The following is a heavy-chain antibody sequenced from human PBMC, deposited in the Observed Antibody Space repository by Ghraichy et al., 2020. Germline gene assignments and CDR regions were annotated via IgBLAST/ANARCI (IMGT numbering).Heavy chain of an antibody. D-gene: IGHD2-2*02. CDR1: GYTFTSYV. Sequence: ASVKVSFKASGYTFTSYVVSWVRQAPVQGLEWIGWISGYSVNTNYAQILQGRVTMTTDTSTSTAYMELRSLRSDDTAVYYCARDDTLGFFDYWAQGTLVTVSS. V-gene: IGHV1-18*04. CDR2: ISGYSVNT. CDR3: ARDDTLGFFDY. J-gene: IGHJ4*02.